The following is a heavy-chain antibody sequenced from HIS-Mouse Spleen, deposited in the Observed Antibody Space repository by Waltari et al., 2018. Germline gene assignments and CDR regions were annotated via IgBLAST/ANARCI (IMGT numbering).Heavy chain of an antibody. J-gene: IGHJ4*02. CDR2: IKQDGSEK. D-gene: IGHD7-27*01. V-gene: IGHV3-7*01. Sequence: EVQLVASGGGLVQPGGSLRLSGASSGFTFRRYLMIWVRQAPGKGLEWVANIKQDGSEKSYVDSVKGRFTISRDNAKNSLYLQMNSLRAEDTAVYYCARDGGTGDFDYWGQGTLVTVSS. CDR3: ARDGGTGDFDY. CDR1: GFTFRRYL.